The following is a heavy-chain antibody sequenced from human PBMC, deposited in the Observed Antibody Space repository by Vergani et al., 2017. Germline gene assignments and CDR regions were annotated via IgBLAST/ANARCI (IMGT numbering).Heavy chain of an antibody. D-gene: IGHD3-22*01. CDR2: INPNSGGT. V-gene: IGHV1-2*02. Sequence: QVQLVQSGAEVKKPGASVKVSCKASGYTFTGYYMHWVRQAPGQGLEWMGWINPNSGGTNYAQKCQGRVTMTRDTSISTAYMELSRLRSDDTAVYYCARSDDYYDSSGYYWGQGTLVTVSS. CDR1: GYTFTGYY. J-gene: IGHJ4*02. CDR3: ARSDDYYDSSGYY.